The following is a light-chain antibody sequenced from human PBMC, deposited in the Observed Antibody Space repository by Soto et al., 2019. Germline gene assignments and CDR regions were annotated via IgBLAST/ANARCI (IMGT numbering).Light chain of an antibody. CDR1: QSISSL. CDR3: QHYNSYSEA. V-gene: IGKV1-5*03. J-gene: IGKJ1*01. Sequence: DIQMTQSPCTLSASVVERVTITFRASQSISSLLACFQQKPGKATEILIYKAASLESGVPSRFSGSGWGTEFTLTISSMQPDDFATYYCQHYNSYSEAFGQGTKVDIK. CDR2: KAA.